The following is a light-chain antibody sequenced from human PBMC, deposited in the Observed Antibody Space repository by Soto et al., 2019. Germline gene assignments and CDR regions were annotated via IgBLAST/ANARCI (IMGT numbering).Light chain of an antibody. CDR2: DAS. Sequence: DIQMTQSPSTLSASVGDRVTITCRASQSITNWLAWYQQEPGKAPKLLIYDASSLESGVPSRFSGSGSGTEFTLTISSLQPDDFATDYCQQYNSYPYTFGQGSKLEIK. V-gene: IGKV1-5*01. CDR3: QQYNSYPYT. J-gene: IGKJ2*01. CDR1: QSITNW.